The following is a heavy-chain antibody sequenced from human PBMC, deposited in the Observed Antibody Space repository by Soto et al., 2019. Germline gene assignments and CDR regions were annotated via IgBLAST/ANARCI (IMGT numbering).Heavy chain of an antibody. CDR1: GYTFTSCY. V-gene: IGHV1-46*01. CDR2: INPSGGST. J-gene: IGHJ4*02. CDR3: ARGPXITIFGVARTLAGYFDY. D-gene: IGHD3-3*01. Sequence: ASVKVSCKASGYTFTSCYMHWVRQAPEQGLEWMGIINPSGGSTSYAQKFQGRVTMTRDTSTSTVYMELSSLRSEDTAVYYCARGPXITIFGVARTLAGYFDYWGQGTLGTVSS.